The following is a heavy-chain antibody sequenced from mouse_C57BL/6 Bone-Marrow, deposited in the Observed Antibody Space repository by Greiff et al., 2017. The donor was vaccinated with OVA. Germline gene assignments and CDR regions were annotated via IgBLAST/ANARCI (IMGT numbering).Heavy chain of an antibody. V-gene: IGHV1-15*01. CDR1: GYTFTDYE. D-gene: IGHD2-1*01. CDR3: TRDYGNYV. J-gene: IGHJ3*01. Sequence: QVQLQQSGAELVRPGASVTLSCKASGYTFTDYEMHWVKQTPVHGLEWIGAIDPETGGTAYNQKFKGKAILTADKSSSTAYMELRSLTSEDSAVYYCTRDYGNYVWGQGTLVTVSA. CDR2: IDPETGGT.